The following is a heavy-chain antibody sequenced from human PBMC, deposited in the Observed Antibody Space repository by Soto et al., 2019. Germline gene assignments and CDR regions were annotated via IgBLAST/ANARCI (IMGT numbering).Heavy chain of an antibody. CDR2: IYTSGST. Sequence: SETLSLTCSVSGTSVSNYYWSWIRQPAGKGLEHIGRIYTSGSTSYNPSLKSRVTISVDTSKNQFSLKLSSVTAADTAVYYCARGSSGYYVDWFDPWGQGTLVTVSS. D-gene: IGHD3-22*01. J-gene: IGHJ5*02. CDR1: GTSVSNYY. CDR3: ARGSSGYYVDWFDP. V-gene: IGHV4-4*07.